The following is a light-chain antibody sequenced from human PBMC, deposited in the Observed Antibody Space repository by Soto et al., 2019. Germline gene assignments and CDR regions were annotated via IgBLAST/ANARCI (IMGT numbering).Light chain of an antibody. J-gene: IGLJ1*01. V-gene: IGLV2-14*01. CDR2: EVS. Sequence: QSVLTQPASGSGSPGQSITISCTGTSSDVGGYNYVSWYQQHPGKAPKLMIYEVSNRPSGVSNRFSGSKSGNTAPLTISGLQAEDEADYYCSSYTSSSTLVVFGTGTKVTVL. CDR1: SSDVGGYNY. CDR3: SSYTSSSTLVV.